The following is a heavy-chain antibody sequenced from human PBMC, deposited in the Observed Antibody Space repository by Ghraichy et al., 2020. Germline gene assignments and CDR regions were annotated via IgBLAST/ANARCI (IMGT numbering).Heavy chain of an antibody. CDR2: IYYSGTT. Sequence: SETLSLTCTVSGGSISSSSHFWGWIRQAPGGGLEWLGSIYYSGTTYYNASLKSRVTISKDTSKNQFSLILTSVTASDAAVYFCARHVTGTRPFDFWGQGTLLTVSS. CDR1: GGSISSSSHF. CDR3: ARHVTGTRPFDF. J-gene: IGHJ4*02. D-gene: IGHD1-1*01. V-gene: IGHV4-39*01.